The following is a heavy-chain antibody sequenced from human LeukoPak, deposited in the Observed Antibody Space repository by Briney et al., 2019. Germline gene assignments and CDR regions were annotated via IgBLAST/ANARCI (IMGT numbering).Heavy chain of an antibody. CDR2: IYSGGST. J-gene: IGHJ1*01. CDR3: ARADRDYDSSGSRAEYFQH. D-gene: IGHD3-22*01. V-gene: IGHV3-53*01. CDR1: GFTFSSYA. Sequence: TGGSLRLSCAASGFTFSSYAMSWVRQAPGKGLEWVSDIYSGGSTYYADSVKGRFTISRDNSKNTLYLQMNSLRAEDTAVYYCARADRDYDSSGSRAEYFQHWGQGTLVTVSS.